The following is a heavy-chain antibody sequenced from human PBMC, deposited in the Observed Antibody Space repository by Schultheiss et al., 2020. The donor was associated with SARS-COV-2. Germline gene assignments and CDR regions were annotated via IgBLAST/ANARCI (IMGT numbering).Heavy chain of an antibody. CDR3: ARDVGY. CDR2: ISSSSSYT. J-gene: IGHJ4*02. V-gene: IGHV3-21*05. Sequence: GESLKISCAASGFTFSSYGMHWVRQAPGKGLEWVSYISSSSSYTNYADSVKGRFTISRDNAKNSLYLQMNSLRAEDTAVYYCARDVGYWGQGTLVTVSS. CDR1: GFTFSSYG.